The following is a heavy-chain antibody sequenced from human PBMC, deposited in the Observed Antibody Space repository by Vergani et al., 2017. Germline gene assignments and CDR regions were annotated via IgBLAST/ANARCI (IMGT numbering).Heavy chain of an antibody. CDR1: GYTFTSYG. CDR2: VDPEDGET. D-gene: IGHD4-17*01. Sequence: VQLVQSGAEVKKPGASVKVSCKASGYTFTSYGISWVRQAPGQGLEWMGLVDPEDGETIYAEKFQGRVTITADTSTDTAYMELSSLRSEDTAVYYCATGTSHDYGDKNAFDIWGQGTMVTVSS. V-gene: IGHV1-69-2*01. CDR3: ATGTSHDYGDKNAFDI. J-gene: IGHJ3*02.